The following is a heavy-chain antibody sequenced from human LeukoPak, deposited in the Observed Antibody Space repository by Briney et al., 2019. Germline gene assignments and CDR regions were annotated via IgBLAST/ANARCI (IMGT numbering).Heavy chain of an antibody. CDR3: ARPMVRGSEYYYYGMDV. V-gene: IGHV3-30*04. J-gene: IGHJ6*04. D-gene: IGHD3-10*01. CDR1: GFTFSSYA. Sequence: GGSLRLSCAASGFTFSSYAMHWVRQAPGKGLEWVAVISYDGSNKYYADSVKGRFTISRDNSKNTLYLQMNSLRAEDTAVYYCARPMVRGSEYYYYGMDVWGKGTTVTVSS. CDR2: ISYDGSNK.